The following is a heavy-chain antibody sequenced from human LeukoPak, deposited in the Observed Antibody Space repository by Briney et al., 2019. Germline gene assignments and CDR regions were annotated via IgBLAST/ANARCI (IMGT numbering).Heavy chain of an antibody. Sequence: GEPLKISCKGSGYSFTSYWIGWVRQMPGKGLEWMGIIYPGDSDTRYSPSFQGQVTISADKSISTAYLQWSSLKASDTAMYYCARSRLTIDYYYYYMDVWGKGTTVTVSS. D-gene: IGHD5-24*01. CDR1: GYSFTSYW. J-gene: IGHJ6*03. CDR3: ARSRLTIDYYYYYMDV. V-gene: IGHV5-51*01. CDR2: IYPGDSDT.